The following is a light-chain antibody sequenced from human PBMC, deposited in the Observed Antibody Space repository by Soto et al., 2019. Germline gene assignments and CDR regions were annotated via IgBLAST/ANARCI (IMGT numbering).Light chain of an antibody. J-gene: IGKJ2*01. CDR1: QSLLQSDGYNY. Sequence: IVMTQSPLSLPVTPGEPASISCRSSQSLLQSDGYNYLDWYLQKPEQSPQLLIYLGSNRASGVPDRFSGSGSGTDFTLSISRVEAEDVGVYYCMQALQTPLTFGQGTKLEIK. CDR3: MQALQTPLT. V-gene: IGKV2-28*01. CDR2: LGS.